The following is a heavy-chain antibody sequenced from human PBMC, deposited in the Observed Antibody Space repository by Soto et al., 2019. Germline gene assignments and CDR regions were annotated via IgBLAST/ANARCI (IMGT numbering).Heavy chain of an antibody. V-gene: IGHV4-30-4*01. CDR1: GGSISSGDYY. D-gene: IGHD3-10*01. CDR2: IYYSGST. J-gene: IGHJ6*02. Sequence: SETLSLTCTVSGGSISSGDYYWSWIRQPPGKGLEWIGYIYYSGSTYYNPSLKSRVTISVDTSKNQFSLKLSSVTAADTAVYYWARRAGPDFGSGRLDVWGQGTAVFVSS. CDR3: ARRAGPDFGSGRLDV.